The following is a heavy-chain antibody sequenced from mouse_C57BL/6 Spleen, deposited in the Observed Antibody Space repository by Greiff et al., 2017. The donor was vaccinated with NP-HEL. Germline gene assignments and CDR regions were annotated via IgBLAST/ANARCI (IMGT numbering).Heavy chain of an antibody. Sequence: QVQLQQPGAELVKPGASVKLSCKASGYTFTSYWLHWVKQRPGQGLEWIGMIHPNSGSTNYNEKFKSKATLTVDKSSSTAYMQLSSLTSEDSAVYYCARLRDGAMDYWGQGTSVTGSS. V-gene: IGHV1-64*01. CDR1: GYTFTSYW. CDR2: IHPNSGST. D-gene: IGHD2-3*01. J-gene: IGHJ4*01. CDR3: ARLRDGAMDY.